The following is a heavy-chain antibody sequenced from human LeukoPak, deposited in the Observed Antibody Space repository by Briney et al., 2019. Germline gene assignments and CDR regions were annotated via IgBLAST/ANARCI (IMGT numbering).Heavy chain of an antibody. D-gene: IGHD5-12*01. CDR2: ISTTSRYI. CDR3: ARGNSDYDHDY. J-gene: IGHJ4*02. CDR1: GFTFSEYS. Sequence: PGGSLRLSCAASGFTFSEYSMNWVRQAPGKGLEWVPSISTTSRYIYYADSVKARFTVSRDNAKNPLYLQMNSLRAEDTAVYYCARGNSDYDHDYWGQGTLVTVSS. V-gene: IGHV3-21*01.